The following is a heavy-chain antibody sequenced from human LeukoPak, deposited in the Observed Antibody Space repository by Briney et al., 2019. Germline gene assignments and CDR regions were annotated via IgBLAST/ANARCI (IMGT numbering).Heavy chain of an antibody. J-gene: IGHJ4*02. CDR2: ISGSTTTI. Sequence: PGGSLRLSCAASGFTFGSYSMNWFRQAPGKGLEWVSYISGSTTTIYYADSVKGRFTISRDNAKNSLYLQMNSLRAEDTAVYYCARGQGPRMGSSWYYFDYWGQGTLVTVSS. CDR3: ARGQGPRMGSSWYYFDY. V-gene: IGHV3-48*01. CDR1: GFTFGSYS. D-gene: IGHD6-13*01.